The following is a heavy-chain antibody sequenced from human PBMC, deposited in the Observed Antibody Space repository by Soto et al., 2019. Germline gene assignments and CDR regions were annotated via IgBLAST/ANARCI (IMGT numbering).Heavy chain of an antibody. CDR1: GGSISGYY. V-gene: IGHV4-59*01. CDR3: ARDLWGYCGTDCYPLDV. CDR2: MYNTGST. Sequence: QVQLQESGPGLVKPSETLSLTCTVSGGSISGYYWSWIRQPPGKGLEWIGYMYNTGSTVYNPSFKSRVTISVDTSKSQLSLGLNSVTAADTAVYYCARDLWGYCGTDCYPLDVWGQGTTVTVSS. J-gene: IGHJ6*02. D-gene: IGHD2-21*02.